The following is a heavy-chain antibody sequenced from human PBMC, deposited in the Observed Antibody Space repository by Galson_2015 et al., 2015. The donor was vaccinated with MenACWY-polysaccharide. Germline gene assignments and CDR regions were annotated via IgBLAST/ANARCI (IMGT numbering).Heavy chain of an antibody. D-gene: IGHD6-6*01. CDR3: ARGITSSN. Sequence: SLRLSCAASGFTFNTHWMHWVRQAPGKGLVWVSRINRDGSNTDYADSVKGRFTISGDNAKNTLFLQMNSLRAEDTAVYYCARGITSSNWGQGNLVTVSS. J-gene: IGHJ4*02. V-gene: IGHV3-74*01. CDR1: GFTFNTHW. CDR2: INRDGSNT.